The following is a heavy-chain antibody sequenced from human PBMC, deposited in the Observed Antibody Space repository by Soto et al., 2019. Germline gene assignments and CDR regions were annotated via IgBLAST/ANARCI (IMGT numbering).Heavy chain of an antibody. CDR1: GFTFSSYA. Sequence: GSLRLSCAASGFTFSSYAMSWVRQAPGKGLEWVSAISGSGGSTYYADSVKGRFTISRDNSKNTLYLQMNSLRAEDTAVYYCEKYRHHSSGYYYFDYWGQGTLVTVSS. D-gene: IGHD3-22*01. J-gene: IGHJ4*02. V-gene: IGHV3-23*01. CDR2: ISGSGGST. CDR3: EKYRHHSSGYYYFDY.